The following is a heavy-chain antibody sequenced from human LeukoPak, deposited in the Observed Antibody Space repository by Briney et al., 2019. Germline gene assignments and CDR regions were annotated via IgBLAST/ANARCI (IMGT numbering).Heavy chain of an antibody. D-gene: IGHD5-18*01. CDR1: GGSFRGYY. CDR3: ARGRAAMVDY. CDR2: INHSGST. Sequence: SQTLSLTCAVHGGSFRGYYWSWIRQPPGKGLEWIGEINHSGSTNYNPSLKSRVTISVDTSKNQFSLKLSSVTAADTAVYYCARGRAAMVDYWGQGTLVSVSS. V-gene: IGHV4-34*01. J-gene: IGHJ4*02.